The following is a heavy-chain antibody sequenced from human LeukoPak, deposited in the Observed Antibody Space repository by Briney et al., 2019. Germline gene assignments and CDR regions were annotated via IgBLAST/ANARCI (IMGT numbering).Heavy chain of an antibody. D-gene: IGHD2-21*01. CDR1: GGSFSGYY. CDR3: ARAAGDRRFDY. CDR2: INHSGST. Sequence: SETLPLTCAAYGGSFSGYYWSWIRQPPGKGLEWIGEINHSGSTNYNPSLKSRVTISVDTSKNQFSLKLSSVTAADTAVYYCARAAGDRRFDYWGQGTLVTVSS. V-gene: IGHV4-34*01. J-gene: IGHJ4*02.